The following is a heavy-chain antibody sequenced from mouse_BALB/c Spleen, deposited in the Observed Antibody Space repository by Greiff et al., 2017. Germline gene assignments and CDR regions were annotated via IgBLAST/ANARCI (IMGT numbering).Heavy chain of an antibody. CDR1: GFSLTSYG. V-gene: IGHV2-9*02. D-gene: IGHD2-4*01. Sequence: VQLVESGPGLVAPSQSLSISCAASGFSLTSYGVSWVRQPPGKGLEWLGVICAGGSTYYTSAVMSRLTISKDNSKSQVFLKMNSLQTDDTAMYYCARESGGMMTTFDYWGQGTTVTVSS. CDR3: ARESGGMMTTFDY. CDR2: ICAGGST. J-gene: IGHJ2*01.